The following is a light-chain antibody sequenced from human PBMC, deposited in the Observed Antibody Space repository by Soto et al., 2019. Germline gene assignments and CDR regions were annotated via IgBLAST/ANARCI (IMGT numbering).Light chain of an antibody. J-gene: IGLJ2*01. CDR2: EVS. CDR1: SSDIGGYNY. Sequence: QSALTQPASVSGSPGQSITISCTGTSSDIGGYNYVSWLKQHPGEAPKLIIYEVSNRPSGVSNRFSGSKSGNTASLTITGLQPEDEASYYCTSYTITHIPVIFGGGTQLTVL. V-gene: IGLV2-14*01. CDR3: TSYTITHIPVI.